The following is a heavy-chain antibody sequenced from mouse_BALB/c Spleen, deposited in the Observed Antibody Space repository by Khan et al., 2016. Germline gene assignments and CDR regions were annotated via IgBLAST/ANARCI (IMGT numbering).Heavy chain of an antibody. CDR3: ATYRSYYGSSRYFDV. J-gene: IGHJ1*01. V-gene: IGHV9-3-1*01. CDR1: GYTFTNYG. D-gene: IGHD1-1*01. Sequence: QIQLVQSGPELKKPGKTVKISCKASGYTFTNYGMNWVKQAPGKGLKWMGWINTYSGESTYADDFKGRFAFSLETSANTAYLQINNLKNEDTATYYCATYRSYYGSSRYFDVCGAGTTVTVSS. CDR2: INTYSGES.